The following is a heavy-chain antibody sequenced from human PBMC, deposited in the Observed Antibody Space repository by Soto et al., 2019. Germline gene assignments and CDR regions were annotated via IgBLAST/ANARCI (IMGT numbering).Heavy chain of an antibody. V-gene: IGHV1-69*08. Sequence: QVQLVQSGAEVKKPGSSVKVSCKASGGTFSSYTISWVRQAPGQGLEWMGRIIPILGIANYAQKFQGRVTINADKSTSTAYMELSSLRSEDTAVYYCARDQGDGDYAFDYWGQGTLVTVSS. J-gene: IGHJ4*02. CDR1: GGTFSSYT. CDR3: ARDQGDGDYAFDY. D-gene: IGHD4-17*01. CDR2: IIPILGIA.